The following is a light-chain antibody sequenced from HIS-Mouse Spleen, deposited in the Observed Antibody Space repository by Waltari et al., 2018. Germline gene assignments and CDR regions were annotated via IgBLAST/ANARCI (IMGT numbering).Light chain of an antibody. J-gene: IGKJ1*01. CDR2: FGS. CDR1: QSLLHSNGYNY. V-gene: IGKV2-28*01. Sequence: DIVMTQSPLSLPVTPGEPASISCRSSQSLLHSNGYNYLDWYLQKPGQSPQLLIYFGSNRASGVPGRFSGSGSGTDFTLKISRVEAEDVGVYYCMQALQTWTFGQGTKVEIK. CDR3: MQALQTWT.